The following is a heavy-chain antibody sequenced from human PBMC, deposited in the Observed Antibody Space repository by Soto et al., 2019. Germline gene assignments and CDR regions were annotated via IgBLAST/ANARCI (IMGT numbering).Heavy chain of an antibody. CDR3: AKEARKDTIFGVVHFDF. CDR2: VSDGGGST. CDR1: GFTFSSYP. J-gene: IGHJ4*02. D-gene: IGHD3-3*01. V-gene: IGHV3-23*01. Sequence: EVQLLESGGGLVQPGGSLRLSCAASGFTFSSYPMSWVRQAPGKGLEWVSSVSDGGGSTYFAGSVKGRFTIFRDNSKNTLYLQRSSLRAEDTAVYYCAKEARKDTIFGVVHFDFWGQGTLVTVSS.